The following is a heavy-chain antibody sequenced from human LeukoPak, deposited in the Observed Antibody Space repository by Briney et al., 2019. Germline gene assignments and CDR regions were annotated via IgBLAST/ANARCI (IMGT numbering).Heavy chain of an antibody. V-gene: IGHV4-30-2*01. CDR1: GASVTSGGFY. Sequence: SETLSLTCTVSGASVTSGGFYWSWLRQPPGKGLEWLGYIHQSGDTYSNPSLKSRATVSMDTSTNQFSLNLRFVTAADTAVYYCARLKAADPQLAWWGQGTLVTVSS. D-gene: IGHD6-13*01. CDR3: ARLKAADPQLAW. CDR2: IHQSGDT. J-gene: IGHJ4*02.